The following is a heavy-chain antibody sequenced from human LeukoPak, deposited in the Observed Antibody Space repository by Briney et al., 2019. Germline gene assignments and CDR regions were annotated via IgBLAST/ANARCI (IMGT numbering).Heavy chain of an antibody. CDR2: INSDGSST. CDR3: AATYYDFWSGSYNWFDP. Sequence: GGSLRLSCPASGFTFTIHWMHCVSQAPGNGLVWVSRINSDGSSTSYADSVKGRFTISRDNDKNTLYLQMNSLRAEDTAVYYCAATYYDFWSGSYNWFDPWGQGTLVTVSS. V-gene: IGHV3-74*01. D-gene: IGHD3-3*01. J-gene: IGHJ5*02. CDR1: GFTFTIHW.